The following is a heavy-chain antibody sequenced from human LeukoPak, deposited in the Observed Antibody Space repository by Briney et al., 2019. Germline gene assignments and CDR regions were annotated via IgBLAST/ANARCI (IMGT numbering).Heavy chain of an antibody. CDR1: GFTFSSYG. CDR2: IWYDGSNK. Sequence: PGGSLRLSCAASGFTFSSYGMHWVRPAPGKGREWGAVIWYDGSNKYYADSVKGRFTISRDNSKNTLYLHMNSLRAEDTAVYYCARDRLAAAGTGYYYGMDVWGQGTTVTVSS. CDR3: ARDRLAAAGTGYYYGMDV. D-gene: IGHD6-13*01. J-gene: IGHJ6*02. V-gene: IGHV3-33*01.